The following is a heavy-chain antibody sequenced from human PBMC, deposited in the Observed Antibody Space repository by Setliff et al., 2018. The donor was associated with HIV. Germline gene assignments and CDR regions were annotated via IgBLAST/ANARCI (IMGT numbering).Heavy chain of an antibody. CDR1: GGPFSGYA. J-gene: IGHJ4*02. D-gene: IGHD2-15*01. V-gene: IGHV1-69*13. CDR2: SIPVFGTV. CDR3: ARDSHCSGPSCYSGGQFFDY. Sequence: ASVKVSCKAPGGPFSGYAFSWVRQAPGQGFEWMGGSIPVFGTVNYAQKFLGRATITADESTNTSYMELTSLRSEDTAVYFCARDSHCSGPSCYSGGQFFDYWGQGTLVTVSS.